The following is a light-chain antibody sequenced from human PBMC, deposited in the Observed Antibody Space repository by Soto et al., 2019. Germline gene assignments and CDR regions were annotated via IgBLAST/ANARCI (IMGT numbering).Light chain of an antibody. Sequence: EVVMKQSPANLSVSPGVGATLSFWASQPVSDKLAWYQQKPGQAPRLLIYGASTRATGIPARFSGSGSGTDFTLTISSLQSEDFAVYYCQQYNNWPLTFGGGTKVDI. CDR3: QQYNNWPLT. CDR2: GAS. J-gene: IGKJ4*01. CDR1: QPVSDK. V-gene: IGKV3-15*01.